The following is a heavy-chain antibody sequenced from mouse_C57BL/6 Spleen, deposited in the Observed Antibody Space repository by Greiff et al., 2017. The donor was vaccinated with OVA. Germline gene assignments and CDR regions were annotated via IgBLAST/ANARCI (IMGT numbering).Heavy chain of an antibody. CDR2: INPNNGGT. V-gene: IGHV1-18*01. D-gene: IGHD2-1*01. CDR3: AKVYYGNYGYYAMDY. CDR1: GYTFTDYN. Sequence: DVQLQESGPELVKPGASVKIPCKASGYTFTDYNMDWVKQSHGKSLEWIGDINPNNGGTIYNQKFKGKATLTVGKSSSTAYMELRSLTSEDTAVYYCAKVYYGNYGYYAMDYWGQGTSVTVSS. J-gene: IGHJ4*01.